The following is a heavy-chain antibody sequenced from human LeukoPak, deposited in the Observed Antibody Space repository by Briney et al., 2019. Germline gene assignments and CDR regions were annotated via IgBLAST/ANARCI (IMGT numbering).Heavy chain of an antibody. CDR3: AKLEWLRFAPFDY. D-gene: IGHD5-12*01. CDR1: GFTFSSYA. CDR2: ISGSGGST. Sequence: GGSLRLSCAASGFTFSSYAMSWVRQAPGKGLEWVSAISGSGGSTYYADSVKGRFTISSDNSKNTLYLQMNSLRAEDTAVYYCAKLEWLRFAPFDYWGQGTLVTVSS. J-gene: IGHJ4*02. V-gene: IGHV3-23*01.